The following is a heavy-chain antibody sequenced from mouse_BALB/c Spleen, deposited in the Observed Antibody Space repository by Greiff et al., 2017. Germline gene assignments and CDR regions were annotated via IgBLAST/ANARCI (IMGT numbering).Heavy chain of an antibody. V-gene: IGHV1-12*01. CDR1: GYTFTSYN. J-gene: IGHJ3*01. D-gene: IGHD2-10*02. Sequence: QVQLQQPGAELVKPGASVKMSCKASGYTFTSYNMHWVKQTPGQGLEWIGAIYPGNGDTSYNQKFKGKATLTADKSSSTAYMQLSSLTSEDSAVYYCARGPQYGSFAYWGQGTLVTVSA. CDR3: ARGPQYGSFAY. CDR2: IYPGNGDT.